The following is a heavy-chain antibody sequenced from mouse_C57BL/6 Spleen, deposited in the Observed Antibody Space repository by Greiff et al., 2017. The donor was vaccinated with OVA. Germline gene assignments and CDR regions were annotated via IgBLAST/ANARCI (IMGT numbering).Heavy chain of an antibody. J-gene: IGHJ1*03. D-gene: IGHD1-1*01. Sequence: EVMLVESGGGLVKPGGSLKLSCAASGFTFSDYGMHWVRQAPEKGLEWVAYISSGSSTIYYADTVKGRFTISRDNAKNTLFLQMTSLRSEDTAMYYCARGTYGSSYGYFDVWGTGTTVTVSS. CDR2: ISSGSSTI. CDR3: ARGTYGSSYGYFDV. CDR1: GFTFSDYG. V-gene: IGHV5-17*01.